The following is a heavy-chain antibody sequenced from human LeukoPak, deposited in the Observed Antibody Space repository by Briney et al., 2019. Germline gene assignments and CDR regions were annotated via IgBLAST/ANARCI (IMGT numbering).Heavy chain of an antibody. Sequence: PGGSLRLSCAASGFTVSSNYMSWVRQAPGKGLEWVSVIYSGGSTYYADSVKGRFTISRDNSKNTLYLQMNSLRAEDTAVYYCARWAITMVRGVITPEDYFDYWGQGTLVTVSS. CDR3: ARWAITMVRGVITPEDYFDY. D-gene: IGHD3-10*01. CDR1: GFTVSSNY. V-gene: IGHV3-53*01. CDR2: IYSGGST. J-gene: IGHJ4*02.